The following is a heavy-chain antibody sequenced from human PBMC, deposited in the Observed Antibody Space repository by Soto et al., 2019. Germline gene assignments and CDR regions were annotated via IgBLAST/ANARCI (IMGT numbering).Heavy chain of an antibody. CDR1: GFTFITYA. J-gene: IGHJ6*02. Sequence: QVQLVESGGGVVQPGRSLRLYCAASGFTFITYAMHWVRQAPGKGLEWVAIISYDGSYTYYAGSVKGRFTISRDNSKNTLFLQMNSLRDEDTAVYYCAKSHRNYADFFYGLDVWGQGTTVTVSS. V-gene: IGHV3-30-3*02. D-gene: IGHD1-7*01. CDR2: ISYDGSYT. CDR3: AKSHRNYADFFYGLDV.